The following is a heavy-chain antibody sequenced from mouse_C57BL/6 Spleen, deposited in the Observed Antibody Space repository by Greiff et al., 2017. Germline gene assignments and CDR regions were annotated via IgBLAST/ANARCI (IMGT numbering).Heavy chain of an antibody. D-gene: IGHD1-1*01. Sequence: QVQLQQSGPELVKPGASVKISCKASGYAFSSSWMNWVKQRPGKGLEWIGRIYPGDGDTNYNGKFKGKATLTADKSSSTAYMQLSSLTSEDSAVYFCAREGRTTGAMDYWGQGTSVTVYS. CDR2: IYPGDGDT. J-gene: IGHJ4*01. CDR3: AREGRTTGAMDY. CDR1: GYAFSSSW. V-gene: IGHV1-82*01.